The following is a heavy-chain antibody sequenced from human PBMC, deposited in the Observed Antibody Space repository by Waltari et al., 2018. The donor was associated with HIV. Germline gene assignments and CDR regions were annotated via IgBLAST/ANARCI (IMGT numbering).Heavy chain of an antibody. Sequence: EVQLVESGGGLVKPGGSLRLSCAASGFTFSSYSMNWVRQAPGKGLEWVVSISSGSTYLYYADSLRGRFTTSRDDAQNSLYLQMNSLKAEDTAVYYCARDLTVTTTAFFDYWGQGTLVTVSS. J-gene: IGHJ4*02. D-gene: IGHD4-17*01. V-gene: IGHV3-21*02. CDR3: ARDLTVTTTAFFDY. CDR2: ISSGSTYL. CDR1: GFTFSSYS.